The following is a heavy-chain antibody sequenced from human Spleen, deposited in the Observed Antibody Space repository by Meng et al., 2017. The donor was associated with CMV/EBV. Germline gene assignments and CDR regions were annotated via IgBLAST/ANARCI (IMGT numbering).Heavy chain of an antibody. V-gene: IGHV3-48*03. D-gene: IGHD3-3*01. CDR1: GFTFSSCE. CDR2: ISISGSII. J-gene: IGHJ4*02. Sequence: GGSLRLSCAASGFTFSSCEMNWVRQAPGKGLEWVSYISISGSIIYYADSVKGRFTISRDNAKNSLYLLMNSLRAEDTAVYYCARAAYFDFWSGYSGDMKVGLDCWGQGTLVTVSS. CDR3: ARAAYFDFWSGYSGDMKVGLDC.